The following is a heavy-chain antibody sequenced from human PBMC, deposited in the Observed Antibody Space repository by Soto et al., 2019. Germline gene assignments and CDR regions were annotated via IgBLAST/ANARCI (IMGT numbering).Heavy chain of an antibody. CDR1: GGSVTLTSYY. D-gene: IGHD3-22*01. CDR3: ASDYSGYSADPEYYGVEV. Sequence: SETLSLTCSASGGSVTLTSYYWGWIRQPPGKGLEWIGNVYYSGSTNYNPSLKSRVTISVDTSKNQFSLSLKSVTAADTAVYYCASDYSGYSADPEYYGVEVWGQGTTVTVSS. CDR2: VYYSGST. J-gene: IGHJ6*02. V-gene: IGHV4-39*01.